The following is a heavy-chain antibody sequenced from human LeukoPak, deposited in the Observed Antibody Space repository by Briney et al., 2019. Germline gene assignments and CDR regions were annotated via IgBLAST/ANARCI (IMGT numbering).Heavy chain of an antibody. D-gene: IGHD3-9*01. V-gene: IGHV4-39*07. CDR2: IYYSGST. CDR1: GGSINSSSYY. J-gene: IGHJ1*01. Sequence: PSETLSLICTVSGGSINSSSYYWGWIRQPPGKGLEWIGTIYYSGSTYYNPSLKSRVTISVDTSKNQFSLKLSSVTAADTAVYYCARGSASTGAFVSLRYPFRGAEYFQHWGQGTLVTVSS. CDR3: ARGSASTGAFVSLRYPFRGAEYFQH.